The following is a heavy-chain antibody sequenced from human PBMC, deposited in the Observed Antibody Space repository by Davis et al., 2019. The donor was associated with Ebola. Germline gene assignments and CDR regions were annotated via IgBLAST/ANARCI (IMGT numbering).Heavy chain of an antibody. Sequence: PSETLSLTCAVYGGSFSGYYWSWIRQPPGKGLEWIGEINHSGSTNYNPSLKSRVTISVDTSKNQFSLKLSSVTAADTAVYYCAREGPTYYYDSSGYYFMDVWGKGTTVIVSS. CDR3: AREGPTYYYDSSGYYFMDV. CDR2: INHSGST. CDR1: GGSFSGYY. D-gene: IGHD3-22*01. V-gene: IGHV4-34*01. J-gene: IGHJ6*04.